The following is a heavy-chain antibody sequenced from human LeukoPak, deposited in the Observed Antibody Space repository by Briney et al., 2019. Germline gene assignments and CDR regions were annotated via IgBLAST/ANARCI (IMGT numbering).Heavy chain of an antibody. J-gene: IGHJ5*02. CDR2: LYSGGAT. D-gene: IGHD4-23*01. CDR1: GFIVKDNF. CDR3: AKDQSMDGGNVRGYFDP. V-gene: IGHV3-53*01. Sequence: GGSLRLSCAASGFIVKDNFMSWVRQAPGKGLEWVSVLYSGGATYYADSVKGRFTISRDNSKSTVYLQMNSLRAEDTAVYYCAKDQSMDGGNVRGYFDPWGQGTLVTVSS.